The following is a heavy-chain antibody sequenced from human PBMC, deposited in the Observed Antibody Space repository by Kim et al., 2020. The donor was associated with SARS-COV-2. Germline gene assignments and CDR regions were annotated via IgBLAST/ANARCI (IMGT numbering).Heavy chain of an antibody. CDR3: ARARGIAAAGKRGSGFDY. V-gene: IGHV4-59*13. Sequence: SETLSLTCTVSGGSISSYYWSWIRQPPGKGLEWIGYIYYSGSTNYNPSLKSRVTISVDTSKNQFSLKLSSVTAADTAVYYCARARGIAAAGKRGSGFDYWGQGTLVTVSS. J-gene: IGHJ4*02. D-gene: IGHD6-13*01. CDR1: GGSISSYY. CDR2: IYYSGST.